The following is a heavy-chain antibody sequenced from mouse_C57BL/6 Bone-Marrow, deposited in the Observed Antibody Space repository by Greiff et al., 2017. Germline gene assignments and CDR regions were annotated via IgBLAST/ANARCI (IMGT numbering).Heavy chain of an antibody. CDR1: GYTFTDYN. D-gene: IGHD2-2*01. Sequence: VQLKQSGPELVKPGASVKMSCKASGYTFTDYNMHWVKQSHGKSLEWIGYINPNNGGTSYNQKFKGKATLTVNKSSSTAYMELRSLTSEDSAVYYCARNGYDRDFDVWGTGTTVTVSS. CDR2: INPNNGGT. CDR3: ARNGYDRDFDV. V-gene: IGHV1-22*01. J-gene: IGHJ1*03.